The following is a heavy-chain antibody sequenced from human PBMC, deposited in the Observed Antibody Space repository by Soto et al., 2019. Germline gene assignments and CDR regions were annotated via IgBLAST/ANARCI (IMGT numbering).Heavy chain of an antibody. CDR1: GGSFSGYY. V-gene: IGHV4-34*01. Sequence: SETLSLTCAVYGGSFSGYYWTWIRQPPGTGLEWIGEINHSGSTNYNPSLKSRVTISVDTSKNQFSLRLNSVTAADTAVYFCVRSSIEPRIFMYPFDYWGLGTLVTVSS. D-gene: IGHD6-6*01. CDR2: INHSGST. CDR3: VRSSIEPRIFMYPFDY. J-gene: IGHJ4*02.